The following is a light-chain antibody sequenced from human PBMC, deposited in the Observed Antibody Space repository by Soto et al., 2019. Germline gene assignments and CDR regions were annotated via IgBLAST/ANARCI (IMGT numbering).Light chain of an antibody. J-gene: IGKJ1*01. CDR1: QSISTY. CDR2: DAS. V-gene: IGKV1-39*01. Sequence: DIQMTQSPSSLSASVGNRVTITCGASQSISTYLNWYQRKPGKAPNLLIYDASSLQSGTPSRFSGSGSGTDFSLTISSLQPEDFATYYCQQSYSTPWTFGQGTKVEIK. CDR3: QQSYSTPWT.